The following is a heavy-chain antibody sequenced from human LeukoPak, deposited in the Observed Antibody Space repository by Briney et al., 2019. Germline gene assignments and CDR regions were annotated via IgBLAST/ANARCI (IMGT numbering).Heavy chain of an antibody. J-gene: IGHJ4*02. V-gene: IGHV3-48*01. D-gene: IGHD4-17*01. CDR1: GFTFSSYS. CDR3: AKDRPYDYGDRSPFDY. Sequence: GGSLRLSCAASGFTFSSYSMNWVRQAPGKGLEWVSYISSSSTIYYADSVKGRFTISRDNSKNTLYLQMNSLRAEDTAVYYCAKDRPYDYGDRSPFDYWGQGTLVTVSS. CDR2: ISSSSTI.